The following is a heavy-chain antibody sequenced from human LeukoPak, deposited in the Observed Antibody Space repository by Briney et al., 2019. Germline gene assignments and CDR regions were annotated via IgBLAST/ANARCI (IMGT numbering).Heavy chain of an antibody. CDR2: IYQSGST. CDR1: GDSISSSYW. CDR3: ARKGSSTWYTYWFDP. J-gene: IGHJ5*02. D-gene: IGHD6-13*01. Sequence: SETLSLTCDVSGDSISSSYWWTWVRQPPGKGLEWIGEIYQSGSTNYDSSLKSRVTISLDKSKNQFSPKVSSLTAADTAVYYCARKGSSTWYTYWFDPWGQGTLVTVSS. V-gene: IGHV4-4*02.